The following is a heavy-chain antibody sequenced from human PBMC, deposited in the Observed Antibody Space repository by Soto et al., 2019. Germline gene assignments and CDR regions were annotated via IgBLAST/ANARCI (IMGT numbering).Heavy chain of an antibody. D-gene: IGHD6-13*01. CDR2: INPTSGST. V-gene: IGHV1-46*01. CDR3: ARELEAGGH. Sequence: QVQLVQSGAEVKKPGASAKVSCKASGYTFTNYYIHWVRQAPGQGLEWMGIINPTSGSTNYAQKFHGRVTLTYDTSTTTVYMELSGLRSEDTAVLYCARELEAGGHWGQGTLVIVSS. J-gene: IGHJ4*02. CDR1: GYTFTNYY.